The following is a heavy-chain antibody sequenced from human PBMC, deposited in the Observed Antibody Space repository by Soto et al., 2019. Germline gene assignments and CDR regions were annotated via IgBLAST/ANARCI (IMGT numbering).Heavy chain of an antibody. Sequence: SQTHSLTCAITGDSVSSNSAGWSWVRQSPSRGLEWLGRTYYRSKWYYEYAVSVRGRITINPDTSKNQYSLQLNSVTPEDTAVYFCSRGEQYSGRIFDYWGQGTLVIVSS. V-gene: IGHV6-1*01. CDR3: SRGEQYSGRIFDY. D-gene: IGHD1-26*01. J-gene: IGHJ4*01. CDR1: GDSVSSNSAG. CDR2: TYYRSKWYY.